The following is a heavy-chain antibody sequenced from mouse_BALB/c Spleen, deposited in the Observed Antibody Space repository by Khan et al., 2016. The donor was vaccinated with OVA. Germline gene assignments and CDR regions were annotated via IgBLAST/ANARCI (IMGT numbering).Heavy chain of an antibody. CDR2: ISYSGNT. CDR3: ARVYGGDFDY. Sequence: EVKLEVSGPGLVKPSQSLSLTCTVTGYSIASDYAWNRIRQFPGNKLEWMGFISYSGNTNYNPSLKSRISITRDTSKNQFFLQLNSVTSEDTATYYCARVYGGDFDYWGQGTTLTVSS. V-gene: IGHV3-2*02. J-gene: IGHJ2*01. CDR1: GYSIASDYA. D-gene: IGHD1-1*01.